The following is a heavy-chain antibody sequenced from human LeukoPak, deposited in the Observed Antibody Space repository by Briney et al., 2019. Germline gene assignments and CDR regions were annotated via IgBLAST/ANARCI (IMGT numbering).Heavy chain of an antibody. CDR1: GGSISSGGYS. Sequence: PSETLSLTCAVSGGSISSGGYSWSWIRQPPGKGLEWIGYIYHSGSTYYNPSLKSRVTISVDRSKNQFSLKLSSVTAAGTAVYYCARGYYDSSGYSFDPWGQGTLVTVSS. CDR3: ARGYYDSSGYSFDP. J-gene: IGHJ5*02. CDR2: IYHSGST. D-gene: IGHD3-22*01. V-gene: IGHV4-30-2*01.